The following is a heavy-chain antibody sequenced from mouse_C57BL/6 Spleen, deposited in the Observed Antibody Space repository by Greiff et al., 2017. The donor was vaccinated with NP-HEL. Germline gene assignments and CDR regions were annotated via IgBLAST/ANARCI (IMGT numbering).Heavy chain of an antibody. CDR3: SRGGNYGVYFDY. J-gene: IGHJ2*01. CDR1: GFSLTSYA. CDR2: IWPGGGT. D-gene: IGHD1-1*01. Sequence: VKLMESGPGLVAPSQSLSITCTVSGFSLTSYAISWVRQPPGKGLEWLGVIWPGGGTNYNSALKSRLSISKDNAKGQVFLKMNSLQTDDTARYYCSRGGNYGVYFDYWGQGTTLTVSS. V-gene: IGHV2-9-1*01.